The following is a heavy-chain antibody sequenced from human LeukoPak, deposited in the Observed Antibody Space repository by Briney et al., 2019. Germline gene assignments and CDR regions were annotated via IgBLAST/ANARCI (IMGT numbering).Heavy chain of an antibody. V-gene: IGHV4-34*01. Sequence: SETLSLTCAVYGGSFSNYYWSWIRQPPGKVLEWIGEINDSGRINYNPSLMSRVTISVDTSKNQFSLRLTSVTARDTAVYYCARRWNYGRNYYIDVWGKGATVSVSS. D-gene: IGHD1-7*01. CDR2: INDSGRI. J-gene: IGHJ6*03. CDR1: GGSFSNYY. CDR3: ARRWNYGRNYYIDV.